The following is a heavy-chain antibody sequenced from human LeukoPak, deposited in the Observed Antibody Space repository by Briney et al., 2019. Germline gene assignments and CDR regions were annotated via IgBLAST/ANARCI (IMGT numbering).Heavy chain of an antibody. V-gene: IGHV3-21*01. CDR3: ARVMNDYGDYVFDY. CDR1: GFTFSSNS. J-gene: IGHJ4*02. CDR2: ISSSSGYI. Sequence: GGSLRLSCAASGFTFSSNSMNWVRQAPGKGLEWVSSISSSSGYIYYAASVKGRLTLSRDNAKNSLYLQMNSLRTEDTAVYYCARVMNDYGDYVFDYWGQGTLVTVSS. D-gene: IGHD4-17*01.